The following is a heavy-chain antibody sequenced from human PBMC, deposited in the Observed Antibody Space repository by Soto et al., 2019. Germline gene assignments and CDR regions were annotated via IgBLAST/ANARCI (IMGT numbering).Heavy chain of an antibody. CDR2: ISGSGGST. Sequence: HPGGSLRLSCAASGFTFSSYAMSWVRQAPGKGLEWVSAISGSGGSTYYADSVKGRFTISRDNSKNTLYLQMNSLRAEDTAVYYCAKPSYYDYIWGSYRYTGQFMDVWGKGTTVTVSS. D-gene: IGHD3-16*02. CDR1: GFTFSSYA. V-gene: IGHV3-23*01. J-gene: IGHJ6*03. CDR3: AKPSYYDYIWGSYRYTGQFMDV.